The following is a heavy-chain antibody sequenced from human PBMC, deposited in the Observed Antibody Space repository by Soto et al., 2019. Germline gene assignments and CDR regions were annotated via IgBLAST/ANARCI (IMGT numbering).Heavy chain of an antibody. CDR2: INPNSGDT. D-gene: IGHD3-9*01. CDR3: ARDARGTRGFDEMDI. V-gene: IGHV1-2*02. J-gene: IGHJ6*02. Sequence: ASVKVSCKASGYIFTGYHIHWVRQAPGRGLEWMGWINPNSGDTEYAQNFQGRVTMTRDTSFNLVYMEMSGLMSDDTAVYYCARDARGTRGFDEMDIWGQGTAVTVSS. CDR1: GYIFTGYH.